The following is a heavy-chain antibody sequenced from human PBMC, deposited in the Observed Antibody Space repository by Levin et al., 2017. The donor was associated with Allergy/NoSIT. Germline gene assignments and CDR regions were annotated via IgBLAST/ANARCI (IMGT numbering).Heavy chain of an antibody. CDR3: AREDGSTFDF. J-gene: IGHJ4*02. V-gene: IGHV4-31*03. D-gene: IGHD2-2*03. Sequence: SLTLSLPCTVSGGSIRGGGYHWPWIRQHPEKGLEWIGYIYYSGSTFYNPSLKSRLMISVDTSKNQFSLNVSSVTAADTAVYYCAREDGSTFDFWGQGALVTVAS. CDR2: IYYSGST. CDR1: GGSIRGGGYH.